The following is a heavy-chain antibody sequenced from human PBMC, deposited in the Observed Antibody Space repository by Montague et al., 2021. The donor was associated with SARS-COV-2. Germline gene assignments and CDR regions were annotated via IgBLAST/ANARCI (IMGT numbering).Heavy chain of an antibody. CDR3: ARQEPIVVVVAAARGWFDP. CDR2: IYYSGST. V-gene: IGHV4-39*01. Sequence: SETLSLTCTVSGGSISSSSYYWGWIRQPPGKGLEWIGRIYYSGSTYYNPSLKSRVTISVDTSKNQFSLKLSSVTAADTAVYYCARQEPIVVVVAAARGWFDPWGQGTLVTVSS. J-gene: IGHJ5*02. CDR1: GGSISSSSYY. D-gene: IGHD2-15*01.